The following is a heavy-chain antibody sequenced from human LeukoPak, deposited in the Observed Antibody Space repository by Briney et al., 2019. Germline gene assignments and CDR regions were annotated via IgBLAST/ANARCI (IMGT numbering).Heavy chain of an antibody. CDR3: ARGAGYYDFWSGYPNWFDP. CDR1: GYTFTSYY. CDR2: INPNSGGT. J-gene: IGHJ5*02. D-gene: IGHD3-3*01. Sequence: ASVKVSCKASGYTFTSYYMHWVRQAPGQGLEWMGWINPNSGGTNYAQKFQGRVTMTRDTSISTAYMELSRLRSDDTAVYYCARGAGYYDFWSGYPNWFDPWGQGTLVTVSS. V-gene: IGHV1-2*02.